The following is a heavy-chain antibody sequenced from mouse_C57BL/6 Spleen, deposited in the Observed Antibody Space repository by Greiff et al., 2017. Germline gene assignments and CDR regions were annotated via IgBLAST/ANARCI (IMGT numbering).Heavy chain of an antibody. Sequence: VQLQQSGPELVKPGASVKISCKASGYSFTGYYMNWVKQSPEKSLEWIGEINPSTGGTTYNQKFKAKATLTVDKSSSTAYMQLKSLTSEDSAVYYCARYDYDSYWYFDVWGTGTTVTVSS. CDR1: GYSFTGYY. D-gene: IGHD2-4*01. J-gene: IGHJ1*03. CDR2: INPSTGGT. V-gene: IGHV1-42*01. CDR3: ARYDYDSYWYFDV.